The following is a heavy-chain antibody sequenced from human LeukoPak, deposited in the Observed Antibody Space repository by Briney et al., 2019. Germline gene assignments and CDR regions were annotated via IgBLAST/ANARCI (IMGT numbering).Heavy chain of an antibody. D-gene: IGHD3-16*01. CDR1: GGTFSSYA. J-gene: IGHJ3*02. CDR3: ARPVWDTSPGAFDI. Sequence: ASVKVSCKASGGTFSSYAISWVRQAPGQGLEWMGGIIPIFGTANYAQKFQGRVTITADESTSTTYLELSSLTSEDTAVYYCARPVWDTSPGAFDIWGQGTMVTVSS. CDR2: IIPIFGTA. V-gene: IGHV1-69*01.